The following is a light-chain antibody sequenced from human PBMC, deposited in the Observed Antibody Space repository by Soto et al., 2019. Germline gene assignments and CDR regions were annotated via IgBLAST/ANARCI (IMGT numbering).Light chain of an antibody. CDR3: CSYGGSYTWL. Sequence: QSALTQPRSVSGSPGQSVTISCTGASGDVGGYNFVSWYQQHPGKAPTLMIFDVSQRPSGVPDRFSGSKSGNTASLTISGLQAEDEAEYYCCSYGGSYTWLFGGGTKVTVL. V-gene: IGLV2-11*01. CDR2: DVS. CDR1: SGDVGGYNF. J-gene: IGLJ3*02.